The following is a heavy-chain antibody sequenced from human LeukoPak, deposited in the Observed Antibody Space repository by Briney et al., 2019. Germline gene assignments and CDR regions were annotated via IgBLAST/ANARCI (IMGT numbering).Heavy chain of an antibody. CDR2: IRYDGSNK. CDR1: GFTFSSYG. J-gene: IGHJ6*02. V-gene: IGHV3-30*02. Sequence: GGSLRLSCAASGFTFSSYGMHWVRQAPGKGLEWVAFIRYDGSNKYYADSVKGRFTISRDNSKNTLYLQMNSLRAGDTAVYYCARNLMVRGVIIGPPAGMDVWGQGTTVTVSS. D-gene: IGHD3-10*01. CDR3: ARNLMVRGVIIGPPAGMDV.